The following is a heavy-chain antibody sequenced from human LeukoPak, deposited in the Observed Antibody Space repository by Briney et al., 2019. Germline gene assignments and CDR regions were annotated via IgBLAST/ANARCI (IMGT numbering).Heavy chain of an antibody. CDR3: ANASYSKGDY. CDR1: GFTFSSSW. D-gene: IGHD4-11*01. CDR2: INHDGSVK. J-gene: IGHJ4*02. Sequence: PGGSLRLSCVVSGFTFSSSWMAWVRQAPGKGLQWVANINHDGSVKKYVGSVKGRFAISRDNAQNSFYLQMNRPETDDTAVYYCANASYSKGDYWGQAPLVTVSS. V-gene: IGHV3-7*01.